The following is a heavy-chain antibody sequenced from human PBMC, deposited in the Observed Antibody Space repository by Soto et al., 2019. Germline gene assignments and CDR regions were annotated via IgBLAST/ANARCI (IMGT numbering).Heavy chain of an antibody. J-gene: IGHJ6*02. CDR3: YGDFYYYYYGMDV. CDR2: ISYDGSNK. D-gene: IGHD4-17*01. Sequence: QVQLVESGGGVVQPGRSLRLSCAASGFTFSSYAMHWVRQAPGKGLEWVAVISYDGSNKYYADSVKGRFTISRDNSKNTLYLQMNSLRAEDTAVYYCYGDFYYYYYGMDVWGQGTTVTVSS. CDR1: GFTFSSYA. V-gene: IGHV3-30-3*01.